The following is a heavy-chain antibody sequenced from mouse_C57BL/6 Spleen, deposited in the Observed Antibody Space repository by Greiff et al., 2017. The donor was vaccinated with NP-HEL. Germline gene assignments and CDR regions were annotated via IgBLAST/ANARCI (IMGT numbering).Heavy chain of an antibody. CDR3: ARWRITYWYFDV. V-gene: IGHV7-3*01. J-gene: IGHJ1*03. CDR1: GFTFTDYY. D-gene: IGHD1-1*01. Sequence: EVKLMESGGGLVQPGGSLSLSCAASGFTFTDYYMSWVRQPPGKALEWLGFISNKANGYTTEYSASVKGRFTISRDNSQSILYLQMNALRAEDSATYYCARWRITYWYFDVWGTGTTVTVSS. CDR2: ISNKANGYTT.